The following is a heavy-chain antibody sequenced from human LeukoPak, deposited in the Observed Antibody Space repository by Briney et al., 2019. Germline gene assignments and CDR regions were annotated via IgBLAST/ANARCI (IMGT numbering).Heavy chain of an antibody. V-gene: IGHV3-53*01. CDR1: GFTFSSYG. D-gene: IGHD3-22*01. Sequence: GGSLRLSCTASGFTFSSYGMHWVRQAPGKGLEWVSVIYSGGSTYYADSVKGRFTISRDNSKNTLYLQMNSLRAEDTAVYYCASVYYYDSSGRPRAFDIWGQGTMVTVSS. CDR2: IYSGGST. J-gene: IGHJ3*02. CDR3: ASVYYYDSSGRPRAFDI.